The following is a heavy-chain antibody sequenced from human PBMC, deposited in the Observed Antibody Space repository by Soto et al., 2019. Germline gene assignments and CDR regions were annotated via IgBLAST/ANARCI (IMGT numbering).Heavy chain of an antibody. V-gene: IGHV3-21*01. J-gene: IGHJ5*02. D-gene: IGHD6-19*01. CDR1: GFTFSSYS. CDR3: ARPDSSGRRGGSDP. Sequence: EVQLVESGGGLVKPGGSLRLSCAASGFTFSSYSMNWVRQAPGKGLEWVSSISSSSSYIYYADSVKGRFTISRDNAKNSLYLQMNSLRAEDTAVYYCARPDSSGRRGGSDPWGQGTLVTVSS. CDR2: ISSSSSYI.